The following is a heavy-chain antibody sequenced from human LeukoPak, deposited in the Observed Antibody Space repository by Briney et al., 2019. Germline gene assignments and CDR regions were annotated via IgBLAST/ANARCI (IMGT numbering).Heavy chain of an antibody. J-gene: IGHJ4*02. CDR2: IYYSGNT. CDR1: GVSISSSNSY. CDR3: TRQTGSGLFILP. D-gene: IGHD3/OR15-3a*01. Sequence: SETLSLTCTVSGVSISSSNSYWGWIRQPPGKGLEWIGSIYYSGNTYYNASLRSQVSISIDTSKNQFSLRLTSVTAADTAVYYCTRQTGSGLFILPGGQGTLVTVSS. V-gene: IGHV4-39*01.